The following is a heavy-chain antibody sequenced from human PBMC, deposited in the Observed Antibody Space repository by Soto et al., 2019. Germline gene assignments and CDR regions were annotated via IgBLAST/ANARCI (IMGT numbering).Heavy chain of an antibody. CDR2: ISGSSGST. CDR3: AKIRTRDGYNNHFDY. Sequence: PGGSLRLSCAASGFTFSSYAMSWVRQAPGKGLEWVSAISGSSGSTYYADSVKGRFTISRDNSKNTLYLQMNSLRAEDTAVYYCAKIRTRDGYNNHFDYWGQGTLVTVSS. J-gene: IGHJ4*02. V-gene: IGHV3-23*01. D-gene: IGHD4-4*01. CDR1: GFTFSSYA.